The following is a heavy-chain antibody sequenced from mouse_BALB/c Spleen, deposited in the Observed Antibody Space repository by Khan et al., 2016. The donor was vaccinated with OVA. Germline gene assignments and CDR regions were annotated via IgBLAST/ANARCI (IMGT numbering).Heavy chain of an antibody. D-gene: IGHD1-1*01. J-gene: IGHJ2*01. CDR2: ISYSGVT. V-gene: IGHV3-2*02. CDR1: GYSITSCYA. CDR3: ARENYYGDYFDY. Sequence: EVQLQESGPGLVKPSQSLSLTCTVTGYSITSCYAWNWIRQLPGNQLEWMGYISYSGVTSYTPSLKSRITITRDTSKNQFFLQLNSVTSEDTAAECCARENYYGDYFDYWGQGTPVTVSA.